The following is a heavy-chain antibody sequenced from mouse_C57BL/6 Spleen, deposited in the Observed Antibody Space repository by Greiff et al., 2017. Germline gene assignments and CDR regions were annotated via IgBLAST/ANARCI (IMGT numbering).Heavy chain of an antibody. D-gene: IGHD1-1*01. J-gene: IGHJ2*01. CDR1: GFTFSSYA. CDR2: ISSGGDYI. Sequence: EVQLVESGEGLVKPGGSLKLSCAASGFTFSSYAMSWVRQTPEKRLEWVAYISSGGDYIYYADTVKGRFTLSRDTARNTLYLQMSSLKSEDTAMEYCTRGGYGSSPNYFDYWGQGTTLTVSS. CDR3: TRGGYGSSPNYFDY. V-gene: IGHV5-9-1*02.